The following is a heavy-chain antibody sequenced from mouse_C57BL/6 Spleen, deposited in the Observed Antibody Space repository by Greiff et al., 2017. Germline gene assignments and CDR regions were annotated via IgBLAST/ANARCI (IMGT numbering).Heavy chain of an antibody. D-gene: IGHD2-3*01. CDR2: INPSNGGT. CDR1: GYTFTSYW. V-gene: IGHV1-53*01. J-gene: IGHJ1*03. Sequence: VQLQQPGTELVKPGASVKLSCKASGYTFTSYWMHWVKQRPGQGLEWIGNINPSNGGTNYNEKFKSKATLTVDKSSSTAYMQLSSLTSEDSAVXYCAREQDGYYRYFDVWGTGTTVTVAS. CDR3: AREQDGYYRYFDV.